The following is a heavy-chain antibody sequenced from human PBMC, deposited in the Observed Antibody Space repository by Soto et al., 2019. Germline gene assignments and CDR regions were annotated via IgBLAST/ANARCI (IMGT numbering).Heavy chain of an antibody. CDR2: IYYSGTT. Sequence: SETLSLTCTVSGGSISRNSYYWGWVRQPPGKGLDWIGSIYYSGTTYYNPSLKSRVTIFLDTSKNQFSLRLSSVTAADTTVYYCPRHRDTIFGSAFDIWGQGKMVTVSS. CDR3: PRHRDTIFGSAFDI. CDR1: GGSISRNSYY. V-gene: IGHV4-39*01. D-gene: IGHD3-3*01. J-gene: IGHJ3*02.